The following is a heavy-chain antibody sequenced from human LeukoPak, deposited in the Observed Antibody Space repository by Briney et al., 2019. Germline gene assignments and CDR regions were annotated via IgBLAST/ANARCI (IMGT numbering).Heavy chain of an antibody. D-gene: IGHD4-17*01. CDR3: ASEGHDYGDNTPDY. J-gene: IGHJ4*02. CDR2: VSPYNDNT. CDR1: GYTFRNYG. V-gene: IGHV1-18*01. Sequence: ASVKVSCKHSGYTFRNYGILWVPQAPGQGLEWMGWVSPYNDNTNYAQNFQGRVTMTTDTSTNLAYMELRSLRYDDTAVYYCASEGHDYGDNTPDYWGRGTLVTVSS.